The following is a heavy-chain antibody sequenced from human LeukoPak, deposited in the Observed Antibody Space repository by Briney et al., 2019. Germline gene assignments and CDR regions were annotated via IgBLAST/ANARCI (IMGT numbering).Heavy chain of an antibody. J-gene: IGHJ4*02. Sequence: GGSLRLSRAASGFTFSSYAMHWVRQAPGKGLEWVALISYDGSNEYYADSVQGRFAVSRDNSKNTLYLQMNSLRAEDTAVYYCTRDVWGDRDGFFEYWGQGTLVTVSS. D-gene: IGHD5-24*01. CDR2: ISYDGSNE. V-gene: IGHV3-30*09. CDR3: TRDVWGDRDGFFEY. CDR1: GFTFSSYA.